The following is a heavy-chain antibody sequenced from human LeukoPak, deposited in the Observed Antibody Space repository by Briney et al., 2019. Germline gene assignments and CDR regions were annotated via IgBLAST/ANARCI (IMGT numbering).Heavy chain of an antibody. CDR3: ARESFEEPGTMDH. CDR1: GDSISSSFYY. V-gene: IGHV4-39*07. D-gene: IGHD4/OR15-4a*01. J-gene: IGHJ4*02. Sequence: SETLSLTCTVSGDSISSSFYYWGWIRQPPGKGLEWIGSIYYGGGTHYDPSLKSRATIFLDTSMNQFSLRLTSVTAADTALYFCARESFEEPGTMDHWGQGTLVSVSS. CDR2: IYYGGGT.